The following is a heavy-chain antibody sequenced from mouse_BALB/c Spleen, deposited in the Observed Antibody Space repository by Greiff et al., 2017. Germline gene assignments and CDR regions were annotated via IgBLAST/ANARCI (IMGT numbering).Heavy chain of an antibody. D-gene: IGHD2-3*01. CDR2: ISYSGST. CDR1: GYSITSDYA. Sequence: EVKLMESGPGLVKPSQSLSLTCTVTGYSITSDYAWNWIRQFPGNKLEWMGYISYSGSTSYNPSLKSRISITRDTSKNQFFLQLNSVTTEDTATYYCARIYDGSGAMDYWGQGTSVTVSS. V-gene: IGHV3-2*02. CDR3: ARIYDGSGAMDY. J-gene: IGHJ4*01.